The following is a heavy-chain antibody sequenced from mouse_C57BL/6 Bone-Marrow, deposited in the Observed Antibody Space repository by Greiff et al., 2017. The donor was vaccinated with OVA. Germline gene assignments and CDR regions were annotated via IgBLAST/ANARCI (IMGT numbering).Heavy chain of an antibody. CDR1: GYTFTDYE. Sequence: VKLMESGAELVRPGASVTLSCKASGYTFTDYEMHWVKQTPVHGLEWIGAIDPETGGTAYNQKFKGKAILTADKSSSTAYMELRSLTSEDSAVYYCTRSTYYYGSDWYFDVWGTGTTVTVSS. CDR3: TRSTYYYGSDWYFDV. D-gene: IGHD1-1*01. V-gene: IGHV1-15*01. CDR2: IDPETGGT. J-gene: IGHJ1*03.